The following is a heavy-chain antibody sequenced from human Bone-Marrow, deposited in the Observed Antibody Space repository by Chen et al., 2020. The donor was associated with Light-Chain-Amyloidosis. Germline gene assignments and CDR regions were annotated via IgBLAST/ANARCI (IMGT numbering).Heavy chain of an antibody. CDR2: ISTYNGNT. CDR1: GYTFTSYG. CDR3: ARDPGYSSSWSPGSF. D-gene: IGHD6-13*01. Sequence: QVQLVQSGAEVKKPGASVKVSCKASGYTFTSYGISWVRQAPGQGLEWMGWISTYNGNTNYAQNLQGRVTMTTDTSTSTAYMELRCLRYDDTAVYYCARDPGYSSSWSPGSFWGQGTLVTVSS. J-gene: IGHJ4*02. V-gene: IGHV1-18*01.